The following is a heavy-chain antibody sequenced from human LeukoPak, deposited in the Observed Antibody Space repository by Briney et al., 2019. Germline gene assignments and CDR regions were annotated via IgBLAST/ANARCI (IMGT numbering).Heavy chain of an antibody. CDR1: GGSISSYY. D-gene: IGHD3-9*01. J-gene: IGHJ4*02. Sequence: SETLSLTCTVSGGSISSYYWSWIRQPPGKGLEWIGEINHSGSTNYNPSLKSRVTISVDTSKNQFSLKLSSVTAADTAVYYCARGSPGILTGYPPKVWGQGTLVTVSS. V-gene: IGHV4-34*01. CDR2: INHSGST. CDR3: ARGSPGILTGYPPKV.